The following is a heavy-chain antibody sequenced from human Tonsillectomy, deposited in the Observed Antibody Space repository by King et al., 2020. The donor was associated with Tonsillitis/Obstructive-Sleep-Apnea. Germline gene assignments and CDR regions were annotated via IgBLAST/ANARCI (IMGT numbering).Heavy chain of an antibody. CDR2: LYPGDSDT. J-gene: IGHJ4*02. Sequence: VQLVESGAEVKKPGESLKISCEGSGYRFSSSWIGWVRQMPGKGLEWMGILYPGDSDTRYSPSVEGLVTISADKSVSTAYLQWSSLKASDTAMYYCARLGDSSSFVSLDYFDYWGQGTLVTVSS. D-gene: IGHD6-6*01. V-gene: IGHV5-51*01. CDR1: GYRFSSSW. CDR3: ARLGDSSSFVSLDYFDY.